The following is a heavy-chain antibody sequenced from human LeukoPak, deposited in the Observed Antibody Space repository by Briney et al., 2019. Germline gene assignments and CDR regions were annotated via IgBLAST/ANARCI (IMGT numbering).Heavy chain of an antibody. J-gene: IGHJ3*02. CDR3: AREGGLGLWLRDDAFDI. CDR2: IKQDGSEK. Sequence: GGSLRLSCAASGFTFSTYRMSWVRQAPGKGLEWVANIKQDGSEKHYVDSVKGRFTISRDNAKNSLYLQMNSLRAEDTAVYYCAREGGLGLWLRDDAFDIWGQGTMVTVSS. D-gene: IGHD5-18*01. CDR1: GFTFSTYR. V-gene: IGHV3-7*01.